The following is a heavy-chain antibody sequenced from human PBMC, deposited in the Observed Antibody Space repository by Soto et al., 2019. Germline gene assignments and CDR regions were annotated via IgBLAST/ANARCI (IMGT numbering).Heavy chain of an antibody. J-gene: IGHJ3*01. CDR3: AKDFRRDDGDGYNFPDDFFDF. CDR1: GFTFSTYA. D-gene: IGHD5-12*01. CDR2: ISASGPGR. Sequence: GGSLRLSCAASGFTFSTYAMSWVRQGPGKGLEWVSAISASGPGRYYADSVRGRFTISRDNSKNTLSLQMNSLRAEDTAVYYCAKDFRRDDGDGYNFPDDFFDFWGQGTMVTVSS. V-gene: IGHV3-23*01.